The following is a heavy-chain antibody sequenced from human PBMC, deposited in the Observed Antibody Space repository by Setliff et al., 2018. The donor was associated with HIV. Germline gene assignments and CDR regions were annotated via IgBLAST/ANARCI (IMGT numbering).Heavy chain of an antibody. CDR1: GDSISSGAYY. CDR2: IFSSGIT. Sequence: SETLSLTCSVSGDSISSGAYYRSWIRQHPVKGLEWIGYIFSSGITYYSPSLHSRVTISLDTSKNQFSLNLTSITAADTAVYYCTRDTGGGGFPMDVWGKGTTVTV. D-gene: IGHD2-15*01. J-gene: IGHJ6*03. CDR3: TRDTGGGGFPMDV. V-gene: IGHV4-31*03.